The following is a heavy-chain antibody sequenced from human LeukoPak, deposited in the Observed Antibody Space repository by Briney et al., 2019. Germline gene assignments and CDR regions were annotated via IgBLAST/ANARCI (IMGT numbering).Heavy chain of an antibody. CDR3: ARGSPRDIVVVPAAPPSAYYYYYYMDV. Sequence: ASVKVSCKASGYTFTGYYMHWVRQAPGQGLEWMGRINPNSGGTNYAQKLQGRVTMTRDTSISTAYMELSRLRSDDTAVYYCARGSPRDIVVVPAAPPSAYYYYYYMDVWGKGTTVTVSS. CDR1: GYTFTGYY. V-gene: IGHV1-2*06. D-gene: IGHD2-2*01. CDR2: INPNSGGT. J-gene: IGHJ6*03.